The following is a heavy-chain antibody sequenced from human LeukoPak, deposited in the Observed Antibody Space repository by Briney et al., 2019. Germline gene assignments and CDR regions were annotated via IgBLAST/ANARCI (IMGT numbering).Heavy chain of an antibody. D-gene: IGHD4-17*01. Sequence: GASVKVSCKASGGTFSSYAISWVRQAPGQGVEWMGGIIPIFGIANYVQKFQGSVSITADKSPSTAYMELSSLRTEDKSVDYCARAPADYGYPHFDYWGQGTLVTVSS. V-gene: IGHV1-69*10. CDR2: IIPIFGIA. J-gene: IGHJ4*02. CDR3: ARAPADYGYPHFDY. CDR1: GGTFSSYA.